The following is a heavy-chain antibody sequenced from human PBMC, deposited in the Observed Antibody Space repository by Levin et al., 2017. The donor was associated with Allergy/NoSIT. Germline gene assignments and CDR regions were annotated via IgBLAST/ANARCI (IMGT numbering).Heavy chain of an antibody. CDR3: ARDFTRGDYGDYYFDY. D-gene: IGHD4-17*01. CDR1: GYTFTGYY. Sequence: GESLKISCKASGYTFTGYYMHWVRQAPGQGLEWMGWINPNSGGTNYAQKFQGRVTMTRDTSISTAYMELSRLRSDDTAVYYCARDFTRGDYGDYYFDYWGQGTLVTVSS. V-gene: IGHV1-2*02. J-gene: IGHJ4*02. CDR2: INPNSGGT.